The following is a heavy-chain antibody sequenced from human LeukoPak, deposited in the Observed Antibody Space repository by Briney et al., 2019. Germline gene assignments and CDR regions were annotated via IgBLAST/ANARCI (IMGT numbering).Heavy chain of an antibody. V-gene: IGHV3-30-3*01. J-gene: IGHJ4*02. CDR2: ISYDGSNK. D-gene: IGHD6-13*01. Sequence: GGSLRLSCAASGFTFSSYAMHWVRQAPGKGLEWVAVISYDGSNKYYADSVKGRFTISRGNSKNTLYLQMNSLRAEDTAVYYCASGAAAGSRSDYWGQGTLVTVSS. CDR3: ASGAAAGSRSDY. CDR1: GFTFSSYA.